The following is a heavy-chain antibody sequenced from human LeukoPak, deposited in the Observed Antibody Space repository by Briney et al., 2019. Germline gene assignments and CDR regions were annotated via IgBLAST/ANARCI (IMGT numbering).Heavy chain of an antibody. V-gene: IGHV3-23*01. CDR2: ISGSGAST. CDR3: AKDLSDSSSWNPVPHWFDP. J-gene: IGHJ5*02. Sequence: GGSLRLSCAASGFTFSSYAMSCVRQAPGKGLEWVSAISGSGASTYYADSVKGRFTISRDNSKNTLYLQLNSLRAEDTAVYYCAKDLSDSSSWNPVPHWFDPWGQGTLVTVSS. CDR1: GFTFSSYA. D-gene: IGHD6-13*01.